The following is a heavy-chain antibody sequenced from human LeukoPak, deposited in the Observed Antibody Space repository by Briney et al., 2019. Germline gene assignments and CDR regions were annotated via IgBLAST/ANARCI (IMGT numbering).Heavy chain of an antibody. J-gene: IGHJ4*02. Sequence: SETLSLTCTVSGGSVSSYYWSWIRQPPGKGLEWIGRVYHTGSTSYNPSLESRVTISLDTSKNQFSLRLSSVTAADTAVYFCARGRLYFDYWGQGTQVTVSS. V-gene: IGHV4-59*08. CDR1: GGSVSSYY. CDR3: ARGRLYFDY. CDR2: VYHTGST.